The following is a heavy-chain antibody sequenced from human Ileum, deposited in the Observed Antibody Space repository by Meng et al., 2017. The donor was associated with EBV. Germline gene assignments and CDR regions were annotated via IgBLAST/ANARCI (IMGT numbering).Heavy chain of an antibody. CDR1: AYSISSTNW. J-gene: IGHJ4*02. Sequence: ESGPGPGNPSHPLTVNCAVSAYSISSTNWGGWIRQPPGKGLAWIGYIYYTGSTSYNPSLTSRVTMSVDTSKNQFSLTLNSVTAVDTAVYYCARNVPGTSAYYDWGQGTLVTVSS. CDR3: ARNVPGTSAYYD. D-gene: IGHD3-22*01. CDR2: IYYTGST. V-gene: IGHV4-28*01.